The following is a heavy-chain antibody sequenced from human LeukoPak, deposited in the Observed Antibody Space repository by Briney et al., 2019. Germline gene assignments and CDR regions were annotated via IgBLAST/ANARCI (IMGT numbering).Heavy chain of an antibody. CDR1: GYTFTSYG. CDR3: ARDFEGTKSYDRSDYPPV. V-gene: IGHV1-2*02. J-gene: IGHJ3*01. D-gene: IGHD3-22*01. CDR2: IYPNSGGT. Sequence: GASVKVSCKASGYTFTSYGISWVRQAPGQGLEWMGWIYPNSGGTSYAEKFQGRVTMISDTSISTVYMELSRLRSDDTAVYFCARDFEGTKSYDRSDYPPVWGQGTMVTVSS.